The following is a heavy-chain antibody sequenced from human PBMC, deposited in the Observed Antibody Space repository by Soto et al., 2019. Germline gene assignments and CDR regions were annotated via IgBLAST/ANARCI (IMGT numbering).Heavy chain of an antibody. Sequence: ASVKVSCKASGYTFTSYAMHWVRQAPGQRLEWMGWINAGNGNTKYSQKFQGRVTITRDTSASTAYMELRSLRYEDTAVYYCARDDIAAHTYYYYGMDVWGQGTTVTVSS. CDR2: INAGNGNT. V-gene: IGHV1-3*01. J-gene: IGHJ6*02. D-gene: IGHD6-6*01. CDR3: ARDDIAAHTYYYYGMDV. CDR1: GYTFTSYA.